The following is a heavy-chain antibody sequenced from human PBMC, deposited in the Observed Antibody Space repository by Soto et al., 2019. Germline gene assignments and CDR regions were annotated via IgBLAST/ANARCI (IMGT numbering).Heavy chain of an antibody. D-gene: IGHD4-17*01. CDR1: GFTFSSYD. J-gene: IGHJ3*01. CDR2: IWYDGSNK. CDR3: ARGYGVKPGTFAF. V-gene: IGHV3-33*01. Sequence: GGSLRLSCAASGFTFSSYDMHWVRQAPGKGLDWVAVIWYDGSNKDYADSVKGRFTISRDNSKNTLYLQMNSLRGEDMAVYYCARGYGVKPGTFAFWGQGTMVTVSS.